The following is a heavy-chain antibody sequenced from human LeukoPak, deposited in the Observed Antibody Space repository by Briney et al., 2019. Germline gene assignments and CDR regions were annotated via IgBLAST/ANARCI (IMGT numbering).Heavy chain of an antibody. D-gene: IGHD6-13*01. CDR2: IYYSGST. CDR1: GGSISSYY. Sequence: SSETLSLTCTVSGGSISSYYWSWIRQPPGKGLEWIGYIYYSGSTNYNPSLKSRVTISVDTSKNQFSLKLSSVTAADTAVYYCARGDSSSWSGATWGQGTLVTVSS. V-gene: IGHV4-59*01. J-gene: IGHJ5*02. CDR3: ARGDSSSWSGAT.